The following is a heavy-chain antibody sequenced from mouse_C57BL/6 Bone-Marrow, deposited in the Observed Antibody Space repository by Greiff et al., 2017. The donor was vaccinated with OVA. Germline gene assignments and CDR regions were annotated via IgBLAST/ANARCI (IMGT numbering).Heavy chain of an antibody. V-gene: IGHV7-3*01. CDR1: GFTFTDYY. J-gene: IGHJ4*01. Sequence: EVQRVESGGGLVQPGGSLSLSCAASGFTFTDYYMSWVRQPPGKALEWLGFISNKANGYTTEYSASVKGRFTITRDNSQSILYLQMNALRAEDSATYYCARYGLYYAMDYWGQGTSVTVSS. CDR2: ISNKANGYTT. CDR3: ARYGLYYAMDY. D-gene: IGHD6-1*01.